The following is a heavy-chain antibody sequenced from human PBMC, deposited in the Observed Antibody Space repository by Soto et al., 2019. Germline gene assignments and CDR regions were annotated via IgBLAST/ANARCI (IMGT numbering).Heavy chain of an antibody. V-gene: IGHV1-3*01. D-gene: IGHD3-10*01. CDR1: GYTFTSYA. J-gene: IGHJ5*02. CDR3: ARDRITIVRGGNWFDP. CDR2: INAGNGNT. Sequence: QVQLVQSGAEVKKPGASVKVSCKASGYTFTSYAMHWVRQAPGQRLEWMGWINAGNGNTKYSQKFQGRVTITRDTSASTAYMELSSLRSEDTAVYYCARDRITIVRGGNWFDPWGQGTLVSVSS.